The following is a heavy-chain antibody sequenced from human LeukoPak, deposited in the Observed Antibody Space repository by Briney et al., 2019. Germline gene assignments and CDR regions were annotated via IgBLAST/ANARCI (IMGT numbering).Heavy chain of an antibody. CDR1: GGSISSSSYY. CDR2: IYYSGST. V-gene: IGHV4-39*01. J-gene: IGHJ5*02. CDR3: ARLVPPGWFDP. Sequence: RTSETLSLTCSVSGGSISSSSYYWAWIRQPPGKGLEWIANIYYSGSTYFNPSLKSRVTISKDTSKNQFSLKLTSVTAADTAVYYCARLVPPGWFDPWGQGTLVTVSS.